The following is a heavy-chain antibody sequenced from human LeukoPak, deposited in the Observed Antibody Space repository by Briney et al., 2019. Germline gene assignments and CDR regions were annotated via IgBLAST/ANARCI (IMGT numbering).Heavy chain of an antibody. Sequence: GGSLRLSCAASGFTFSSYWMSWVRQAPGKGLEWVANIKQDGSEKYYVDSVKGRFTISRDNAKNSLYLQMNSLRAEDTAVYYCARVEGYYCSGGSCYSWGDYYFDYWGHGTLVTVSS. V-gene: IGHV3-7*01. CDR1: GFTFSSYW. D-gene: IGHD2-15*01. CDR3: ARVEGYYCSGGSCYSWGDYYFDY. CDR2: IKQDGSEK. J-gene: IGHJ4*01.